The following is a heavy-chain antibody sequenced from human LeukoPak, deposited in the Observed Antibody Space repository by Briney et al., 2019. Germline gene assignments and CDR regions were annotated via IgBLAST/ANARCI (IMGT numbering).Heavy chain of an antibody. CDR2: IRYDGSNK. V-gene: IGHV3-30*02. CDR1: GFTFSSYG. CDR3: AKSDRGVNYYYYYMDV. J-gene: IGHJ6*03. D-gene: IGHD2-8*01. Sequence: GGSLRLSCAASGFTFSSYGMYWVRQAPGKGLEWVAFIRYDGSNKYYADSVKGRFTISRDNSKKTLYLQMNSLRAEDTAVYYCAKSDRGVNYYYYYMDVWGKGTTVTISS.